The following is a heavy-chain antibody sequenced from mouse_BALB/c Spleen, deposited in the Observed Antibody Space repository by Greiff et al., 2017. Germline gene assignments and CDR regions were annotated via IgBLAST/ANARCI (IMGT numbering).Heavy chain of an antibody. CDR3: ARDQGYYGYAMDY. J-gene: IGHJ4*01. D-gene: IGHD1-1*01. Sequence: EVQRVESGGGLVKPGGSLKLSCAASGFTFSDYYMYWVRQTPEKRLEWVATISDGGSYTYYPDSVKGRFTISRDNAKNNLYLQMSSLKSEDTAMYYCARDQGYYGYAMDYWGQGTSVTVSS. CDR1: GFTFSDYY. V-gene: IGHV5-4*02. CDR2: ISDGGSYT.